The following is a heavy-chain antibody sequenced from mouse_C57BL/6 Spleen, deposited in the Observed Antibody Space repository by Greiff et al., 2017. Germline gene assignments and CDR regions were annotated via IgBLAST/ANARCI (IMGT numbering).Heavy chain of an antibody. J-gene: IGHJ3*01. V-gene: IGHV14-4*01. CDR2: IDPENGDT. CDR3: TTDDYVFAY. CDR1: GFNIKDDY. Sequence: VQLQQSGAELVRPGASVKLSCTASGFNIKDDYMHWVKQRPEQGLEWIGWIDPENGDTEYASKFQGKATITAETSSNTAYLQLSSLTSEDTAVYYCTTDDYVFAYWGQGTLVTVSA. D-gene: IGHD2-4*01.